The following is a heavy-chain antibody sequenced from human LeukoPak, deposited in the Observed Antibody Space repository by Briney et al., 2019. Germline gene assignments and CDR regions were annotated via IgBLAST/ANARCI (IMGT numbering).Heavy chain of an antibody. CDR3: ARGMNYYGSSKAYYFDY. J-gene: IGHJ4*02. Sequence: PSETLSLTCTVSGGSISSGDYYWSWIRQPPGKGLEWIGYIYYSGSTYYNPSLKSRVTISVDTSKNQFSLKLSSVTAADTAVYYCARGMNYYGSSKAYYFDYWGQGTLVTVSS. CDR1: GGSISSGDYY. V-gene: IGHV4-30-4*01. CDR2: IYYSGST. D-gene: IGHD3-10*01.